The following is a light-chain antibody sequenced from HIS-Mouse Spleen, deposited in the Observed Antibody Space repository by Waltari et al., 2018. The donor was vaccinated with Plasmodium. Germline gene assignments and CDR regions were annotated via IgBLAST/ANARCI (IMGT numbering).Light chain of an antibody. V-gene: IGLV3-10*01. CDR1: ALPKQY. J-gene: IGLJ3*02. CDR3: YSTDSSGNHRV. CDR2: EDS. Sequence: SYELTQPPSVPVSPGQTARITCSGDALPKQYAYWYQQKSGQAPVLVSYEDSKRPSGIPERFSGSSSGTMATLTISGAQVEDEADYYCYSTDSSGNHRVFGGGTKLTVL.